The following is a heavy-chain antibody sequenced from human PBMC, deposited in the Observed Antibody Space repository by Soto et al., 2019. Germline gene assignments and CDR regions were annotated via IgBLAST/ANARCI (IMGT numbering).Heavy chain of an antibody. CDR3: ARDSMDRLGIATYYYYGMDV. Sequence: GASVKVSCKASGYTFTSYYMHWVRQAPGQGLEWMGIINPSGGSTSYAQKFQGRVTMTRDTSTSTVYMELSSLRSEDTAVYYCARDSMDRLGIATYYYYGMDVWGQGTTVTVSS. CDR2: INPSGGST. J-gene: IGHJ6*02. V-gene: IGHV1-46*01. D-gene: IGHD3-16*01. CDR1: GYTFTSYY.